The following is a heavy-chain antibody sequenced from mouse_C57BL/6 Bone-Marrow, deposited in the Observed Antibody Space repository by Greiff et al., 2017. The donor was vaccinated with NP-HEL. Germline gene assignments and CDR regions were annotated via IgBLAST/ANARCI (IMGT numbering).Heavy chain of an antibody. V-gene: IGHV1-81*01. CDR3: AKTTVVAPYYAMDY. J-gene: IGHJ4*01. CDR1: GYTFTSYG. Sequence: QVHVKQSGAELARPGASVKLSCKASGYTFTSYGISWVKQRTGQGLEWIGEIYPRSGNTYYNEKFKGKATLTADKSSSTAYMELRSLTSEDSAVYFCAKTTVVAPYYAMDYWGQGTSVTVSS. D-gene: IGHD1-1*01. CDR2: IYPRSGNT.